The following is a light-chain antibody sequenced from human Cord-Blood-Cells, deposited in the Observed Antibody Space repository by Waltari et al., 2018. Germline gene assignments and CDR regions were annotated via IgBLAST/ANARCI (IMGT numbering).Light chain of an antibody. Sequence: DIQMTQSPSSLSASVGDRVTITCRASQSISSYLNWYQQKPGKAPKLLIYAASSLQSGVPSRFSGSGSGTDFTLTISSLQAEDVAVYYCQQYYSTLRTFGQGTKVEIK. J-gene: IGKJ1*01. CDR3: QQYYSTLRT. CDR2: AAS. CDR1: QSISSY. V-gene: IGKV1-39*01.